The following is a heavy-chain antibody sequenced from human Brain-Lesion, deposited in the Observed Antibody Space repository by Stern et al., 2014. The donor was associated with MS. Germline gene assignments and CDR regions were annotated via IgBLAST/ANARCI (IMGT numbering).Heavy chain of an antibody. V-gene: IGHV4-39*01. CDR2: IYYSGFT. D-gene: IGHD1-26*01. J-gene: IGHJ4*02. CDR1: GGSISSSTYY. CDR3: ARHDSVPRPSQLYSARDRGPGYFDY. Sequence: VQLVESGPGLVKPSETLSLTCTVSGGSISSSTYYWAWIRQPPGKGLEWIGNIYYSGFTYYNPSLKSRVTISVDMSQNQFPLKLSSVTAADTAIYYCARHDSVPRPSQLYSARDRGPGYFDYWGQGTLVTVSS.